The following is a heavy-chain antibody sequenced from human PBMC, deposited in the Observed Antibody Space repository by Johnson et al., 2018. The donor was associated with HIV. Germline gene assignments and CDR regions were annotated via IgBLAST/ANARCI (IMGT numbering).Heavy chain of an antibody. CDR2: IRYDGSNK. D-gene: IGHD3-22*01. CDR3: AKAGDYYDSSGYYDAFDI. Sequence: QVQLVESGGGVVQPGRSLRLSCAASGFTFSNNGMHWVRQASGKGLEWVAFIRYDGSNKYYADSVKGRFTISRDNSKNTLYLQMNSLRAEDTAVYYCAKAGDYYDSSGYYDAFDIWGQGTMVTVSS. V-gene: IGHV3-30*02. CDR1: GFTFSNNG. J-gene: IGHJ3*02.